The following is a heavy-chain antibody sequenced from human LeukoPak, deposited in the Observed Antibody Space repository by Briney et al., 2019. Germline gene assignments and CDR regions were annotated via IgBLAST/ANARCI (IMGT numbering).Heavy chain of an antibody. Sequence: ASVKVSCKASGYTFTSYGISWVRQAPGQGLEWMGWISAYNGNTNYAQKLQGRVTMTTDTSTSTAYMELRSLRSDDTAVYYCARVETYYDFWSGYYTRRYFDYWGQGTLVTASS. CDR2: ISAYNGNT. J-gene: IGHJ4*02. CDR3: ARVETYYDFWSGYYTRRYFDY. CDR1: GYTFTSYG. V-gene: IGHV1-18*01. D-gene: IGHD3-3*01.